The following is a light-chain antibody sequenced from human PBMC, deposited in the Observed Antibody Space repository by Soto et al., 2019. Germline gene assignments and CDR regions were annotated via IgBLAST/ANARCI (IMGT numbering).Light chain of an antibody. CDR2: KAS. CDR3: QQYNSYWT. CDR1: QSISSG. Sequence: IQMTQSPSTLSASVGDRVTITCRASQSISSGVAWYQQKPGKAPKLLIYKASSLESGVPSRFSGSGSGTEFTLTISSLQPDDFATYYCQQYNSYWTFGQGTKVEIK. V-gene: IGKV1-5*03. J-gene: IGKJ1*01.